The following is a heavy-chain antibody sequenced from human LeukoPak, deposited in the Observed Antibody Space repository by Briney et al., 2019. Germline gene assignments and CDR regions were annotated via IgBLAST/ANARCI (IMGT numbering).Heavy chain of an antibody. D-gene: IGHD3-10*01. CDR1: GGSISSGSYY. CDR3: ARVTQLFLRGQDYYYYYMDV. Sequence: PSETLSLTCTVSGGSISSGSYYWSWIRQPAGKGLEWIGHIYTSGSTNYNPSLKSRVTMSVDTSKNQFSLKLSSVTAADTAVYYCARVTQLFLRGQDYYYYYMDVWGKGTTVTISS. CDR2: IYTSGST. J-gene: IGHJ6*03. V-gene: IGHV4-61*09.